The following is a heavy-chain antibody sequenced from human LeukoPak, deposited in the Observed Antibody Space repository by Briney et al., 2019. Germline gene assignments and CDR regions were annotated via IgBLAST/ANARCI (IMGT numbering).Heavy chain of an antibody. V-gene: IGHV3-23*01. D-gene: IGHD5-12*01. CDR2: ISGSGGST. J-gene: IGHJ4*02. CDR3: ATSGYDEYYFDY. Sequence: GESLRLSCAASGFTFSSYAMSWVRQAPGKGLEWVSAISGSGGSTYCADSVKGRFTISRDNSKNTLYLQMNSLGAEDTAVYYCATSGYDEYYFDYWGQGTLVTVSS. CDR1: GFTFSSYA.